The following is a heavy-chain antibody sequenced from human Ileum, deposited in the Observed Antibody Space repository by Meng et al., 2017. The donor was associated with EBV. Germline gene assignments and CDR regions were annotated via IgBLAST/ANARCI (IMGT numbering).Heavy chain of an antibody. Sequence: VQVQEAGPGLVKPSETLSLTCSVSGGSVSSGGNCWSWIRQPPGKGLEWIGYIYNSGSTNYNPSLKSRVTISVDTSKNQFSLKLSSVTAADTAVYYCARDGYSSGSDWGQGTLVTVSS. CDR1: GGSVSSGGNC. V-gene: IGHV4-61*08. J-gene: IGHJ4*02. CDR2: IYNSGST. D-gene: IGHD6-19*01. CDR3: ARDGYSSGSD.